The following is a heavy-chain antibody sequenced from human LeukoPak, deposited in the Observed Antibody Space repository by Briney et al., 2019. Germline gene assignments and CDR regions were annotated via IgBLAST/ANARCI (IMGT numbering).Heavy chain of an antibody. D-gene: IGHD6-19*01. CDR3: ARDSYSSGSYYFDY. CDR2: IYYSGST. Sequence: SETLSLTCTVSGGSISSYYWNWIRQPPGKGLEWIGYIYYSGSTNYNPSLKSRVTISVDTSKNQFSLKLSSVTAADAAVYYCARDSYSSGSYYFDYWGQGTLVTVSS. J-gene: IGHJ4*02. CDR1: GGSISSYY. V-gene: IGHV4-59*01.